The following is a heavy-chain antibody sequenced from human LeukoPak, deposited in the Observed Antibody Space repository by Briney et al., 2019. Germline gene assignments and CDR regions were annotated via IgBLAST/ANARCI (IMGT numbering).Heavy chain of an antibody. CDR3: AKAWRYSSGWYFDY. CDR2: ISGSGGST. J-gene: IGHJ4*02. Sequence: GTLSLTCTVSGASVSRNWWSWVRQPPGKGLEWVSGISGSGGSTYYADSVKGRFTISRDNSKNTLYLQMNSLRAEDTAVYYCAKAWRYSSGWYFDYWGQGTLVTVSS. V-gene: IGHV3-23*01. CDR1: GASVSRNW. D-gene: IGHD6-19*01.